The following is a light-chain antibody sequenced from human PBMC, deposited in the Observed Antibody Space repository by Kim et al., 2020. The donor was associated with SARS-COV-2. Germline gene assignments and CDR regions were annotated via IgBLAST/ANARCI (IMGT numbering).Light chain of an antibody. CDR2: YNS. Sequence: VAPGKTARITCGGNNIGSKSVHWYQQKPGQAPVLVIYYNSDRPSGIPERFSGSNSGNTATLTISRVEAGDEADYYCQVWDSSSDCVFGTGTKVTVL. V-gene: IGLV3-21*04. J-gene: IGLJ1*01. CDR3: QVWDSSSDCV. CDR1: NIGSKS.